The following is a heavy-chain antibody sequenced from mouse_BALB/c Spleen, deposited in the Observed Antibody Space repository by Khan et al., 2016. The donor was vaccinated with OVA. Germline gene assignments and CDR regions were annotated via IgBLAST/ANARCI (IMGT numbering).Heavy chain of an antibody. Sequence: VELVESGPGLVAPSQSLSITCTVSGFSLSRYNVHWVRQPPGKGLEWLGMIWGGGGTDYNSTLKSRLSIRKDNSKSQVLLKMNSLQTDDTAMYYCARAYYRYDGYYAMDYWGQGTSVTVSP. V-gene: IGHV2-6-4*01. J-gene: IGHJ4*01. CDR2: IWGGGGT. CDR1: GFSLSRYN. CDR3: ARAYYRYDGYYAMDY. D-gene: IGHD2-14*01.